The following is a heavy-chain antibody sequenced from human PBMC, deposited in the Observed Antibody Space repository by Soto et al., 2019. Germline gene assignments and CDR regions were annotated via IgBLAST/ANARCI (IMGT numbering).Heavy chain of an antibody. CDR1: GYSFTSYW. Sequence: GESLKISCKGSGYSFTSYWIGWVRQMPWKGLEWMGIIYPGDSDTRYSPSFQGQVTISADKSISTAYLQWSSLKASDTAMYYCARHRGRRYFDWLPDYWRQGTLVTVSS. CDR3: ARHRGRRYFDWLPDY. D-gene: IGHD3-9*01. J-gene: IGHJ4*02. V-gene: IGHV5-51*01. CDR2: IYPGDSDT.